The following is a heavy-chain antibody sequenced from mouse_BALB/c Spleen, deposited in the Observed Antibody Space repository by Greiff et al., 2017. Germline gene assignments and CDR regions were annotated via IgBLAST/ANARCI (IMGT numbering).Heavy chain of an antibody. Sequence: EVHLVESGGGLVKPGGSLKLSCAASGFTFSSYAMSWVRQTPEKRLEWVASISSGGSTYYPDSVKGRFTISRDNARNILYLQMSSLRSEDTAMYYCARVYGSSQFAYWGQGTLVTVSA. D-gene: IGHD1-1*01. J-gene: IGHJ3*01. CDR2: ISSGGST. CDR3: ARVYGSSQFAY. V-gene: IGHV5-6-5*01. CDR1: GFTFSSYA.